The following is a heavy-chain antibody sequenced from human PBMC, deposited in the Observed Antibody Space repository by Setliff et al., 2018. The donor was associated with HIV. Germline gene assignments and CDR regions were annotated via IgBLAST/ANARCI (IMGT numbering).Heavy chain of an antibody. D-gene: IGHD2-21*02. CDR2: THASGTT. CDR3: ARQTATGTSATFDY. Sequence: SETLSLTCTVSGGSISGDFWTWIRQPAGEGLEWIGRTHASGTTQCEPSLKNRCSMSIDTSKNQFSLKLSSVTAADTAVYYCARQTATGTSATFDYWGQGTLVTVSS. J-gene: IGHJ4*02. V-gene: IGHV4-4*07. CDR1: GGSISGDF.